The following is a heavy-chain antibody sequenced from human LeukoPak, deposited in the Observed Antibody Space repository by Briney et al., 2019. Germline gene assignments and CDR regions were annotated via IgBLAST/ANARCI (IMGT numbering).Heavy chain of an antibody. J-gene: IGHJ4*02. CDR1: GFTFSSYA. V-gene: IGHV3-64*01. CDR3: ARGRSANYGSRYLDF. Sequence: PGGSLRLSCAASGFTFSSYAIHWVRQAPGKGLEYVSVISSNGGTTYYGNSVKGRFTISRDNSKNTVYLQMGSLRAEDTAVYYCARGRSANYGSRYLDFWGQGTLVTVSS. CDR2: ISSNGGTT. D-gene: IGHD3-10*01.